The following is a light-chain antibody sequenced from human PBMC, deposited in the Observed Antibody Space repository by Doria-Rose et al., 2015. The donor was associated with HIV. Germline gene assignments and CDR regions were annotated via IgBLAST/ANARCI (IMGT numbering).Light chain of an antibody. J-gene: IGKJ2*01. CDR2: ATS. Sequence: DIQLTQSPSSLSASVGDRVTITCRASQTISDYLHWYQQKPGRAPKLLIYATSNVQTGVPSRFSGSGSGTDFTLTISSLRPEDFATYYCQQSYSIPRYTFGQGTKLEFK. CDR1: QTISDY. CDR3: QQSYSIPRYT. V-gene: IGKV1-39*01.